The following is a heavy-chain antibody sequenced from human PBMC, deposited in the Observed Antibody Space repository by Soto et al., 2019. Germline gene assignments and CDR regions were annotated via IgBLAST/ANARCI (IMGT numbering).Heavy chain of an antibody. J-gene: IGHJ4*02. V-gene: IGHV3-15*01. CDR1: GFTLSNAW. CDR2: IKSKSDGGTI. Sequence: GGALRLSCAASGFTLSNAWMSWVRQAPGKGLEWVGRIKSKSDGGTIDYAAPVNGRFTISRDDSKNTLYLQMNSLKTEDTAVYYCNTPPPMGATHDSWGQGA. CDR3: NTPPPMGATHDS. D-gene: IGHD1-26*01.